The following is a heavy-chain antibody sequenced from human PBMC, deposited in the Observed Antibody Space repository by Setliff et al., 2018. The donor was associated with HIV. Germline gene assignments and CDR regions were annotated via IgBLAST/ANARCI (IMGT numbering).Heavy chain of an antibody. Sequence: PSETLSLTCAVSDGSFSDYYWAWIRQAPGKGLEWLGLIHHTGSATYNPSLQSRVAVSVNMPNNQFFLELTSVTAADTGLYFCAKHHYCSGSSCSYDFWGRGTLVTVS. CDR3: AKHHYCSGSSCSYDF. CDR1: DGSFSDYY. J-gene: IGHJ4*02. D-gene: IGHD2-15*01. V-gene: IGHV4-34*01. CDR2: IHHTGSA.